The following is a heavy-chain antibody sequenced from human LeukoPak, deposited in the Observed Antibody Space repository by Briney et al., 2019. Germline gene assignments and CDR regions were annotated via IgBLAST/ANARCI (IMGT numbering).Heavy chain of an antibody. J-gene: IGHJ6*02. D-gene: IGHD1-26*01. CDR3: ARDSGSYNRYYYGMDV. V-gene: IGHV4-59*01. CDR1: GGSISSYC. Sequence: PSETLSLTCTVSGGSISSYCWSWIRQPPGKGLEWIGYIYYSGSTNYNPSLKSRVTISVDTSKNQFSLKLSSVTAADTAVYYCARDSGSYNRYYYGMDVWGQGTTVTVSS. CDR2: IYYSGST.